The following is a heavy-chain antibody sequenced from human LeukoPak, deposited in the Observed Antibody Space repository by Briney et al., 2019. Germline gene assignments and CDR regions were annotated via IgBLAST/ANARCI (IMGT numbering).Heavy chain of an antibody. Sequence: ASVKVSCKASGYTFTGYYIHRVRQAPGQGLEWMGWINPNSGGTNYAQKFQGRVTMTRDTSISTAYMDLSSLRSDDTALYYCARGGIPHYYYYMDVWGKGTTVTVSS. V-gene: IGHV1-2*02. CDR3: ARGGIPHYYYYMDV. J-gene: IGHJ6*03. D-gene: IGHD1-1*01. CDR2: INPNSGGT. CDR1: GYTFTGYY.